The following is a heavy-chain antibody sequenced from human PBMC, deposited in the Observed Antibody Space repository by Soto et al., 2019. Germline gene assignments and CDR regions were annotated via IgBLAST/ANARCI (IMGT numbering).Heavy chain of an antibody. D-gene: IGHD2-15*01. CDR3: ARDQRSYCSGGSCYSSAFYI. J-gene: IGHJ3*02. CDR2: IYYSGST. Sequence: QVQLQESGPGLVKPSQTLSLTCTVSGGSISSGGYYWSWIRQHPGKGLEWIGYIYYSGSTYYNPSLKSRVTISVDTSKNQFSLKLSSVTAADTAVYYCARDQRSYCSGGSCYSSAFYIWGQGTMVTVSS. V-gene: IGHV4-31*03. CDR1: GGSISSGGYY.